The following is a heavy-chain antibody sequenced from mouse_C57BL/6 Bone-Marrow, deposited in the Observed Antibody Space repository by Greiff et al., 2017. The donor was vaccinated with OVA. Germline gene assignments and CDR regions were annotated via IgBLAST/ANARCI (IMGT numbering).Heavy chain of an antibody. Sequence: EVKLVESGGDLVKPGGSLKLSCAASGFTFSSYGMSWVRQTPDKRLEWVATISSGGSYTYYPDSVKGRFTISRDNAKNTLYLQMSSLKSEDTAMYYCARGITTVVATDAMDYWGQGTSVTVSS. J-gene: IGHJ4*01. CDR1: GFTFSSYG. V-gene: IGHV5-6*01. CDR3: ARGITTVVATDAMDY. CDR2: ISSGGSYT. D-gene: IGHD1-1*01.